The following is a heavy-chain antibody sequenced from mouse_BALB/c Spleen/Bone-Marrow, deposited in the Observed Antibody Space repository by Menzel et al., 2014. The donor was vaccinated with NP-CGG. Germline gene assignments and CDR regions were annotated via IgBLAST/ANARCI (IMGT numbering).Heavy chain of an antibody. CDR1: GFNFTDPY. D-gene: IGHD1-2*01. J-gene: IGHJ3*01. V-gene: IGHV14-3*02. Sequence: VQLQQSGAELVKPGASVKLSCTASGFNFTDPYMHWVKQRPEQGLEWIGRIDPANGNTKYDPKFQGKATLTADTSSNAAYLQLSSLTAEDTAVYYCAPDYYGRWFTYWGQGTLVTVSA. CDR2: IDPANGNT. CDR3: APDYYGRWFTY.